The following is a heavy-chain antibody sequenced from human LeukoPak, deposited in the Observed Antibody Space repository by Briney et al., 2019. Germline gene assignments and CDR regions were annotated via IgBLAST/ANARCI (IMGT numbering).Heavy chain of an antibody. CDR1: GFTFSSYA. CDR2: ISGSGGST. J-gene: IGHJ3*02. CDR3: AKPLLLLPLPFDAFDI. Sequence: GGSLRLSCAASGFTFSSYAMSWVRQAPGKGLEWVSAISGSGGSTYYADSVKGRFTISRDNSKNTLYLQMNSLRAEDTAVYYCAKPLLLLPLPFDAFDIWGQGTMVTVSS. V-gene: IGHV3-23*01. D-gene: IGHD5-12*01.